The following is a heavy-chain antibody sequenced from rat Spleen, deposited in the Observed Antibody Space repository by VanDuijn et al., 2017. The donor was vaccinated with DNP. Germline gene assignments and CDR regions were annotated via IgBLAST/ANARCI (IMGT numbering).Heavy chain of an antibody. Sequence: EVQLVESGGGLVQPGRSLKLSCVASGFTFNNYWMTWIRQAPGKGLEWIASITNTGGSTYYLDSVKGRFTISRDNAKSTLYLQMNSLVSEDTATYYCTRKYTTDYYLYFDFWGTGTMVTVSS. D-gene: IGHD1-6*01. CDR3: TRKYTTDYYLYFDF. CDR2: ITNTGGST. V-gene: IGHV5-31*01. J-gene: IGHJ1*01. CDR1: GFTFNNYW.